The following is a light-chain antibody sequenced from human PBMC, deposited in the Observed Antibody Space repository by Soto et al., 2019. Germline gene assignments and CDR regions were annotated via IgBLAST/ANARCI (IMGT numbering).Light chain of an antibody. CDR1: QTISSW. CDR3: LQHNSYPWT. Sequence: DIQMTQSPSTLSGSVGDRVTITCRASQTISSWLAWYQQQPGKAPKILIYKASSLETGVPSRFSGSGSGTDFTLTISSLQPEDFAAYYCLQHNSYPWTFGQGTKVDIK. V-gene: IGKV1-5*03. CDR2: KAS. J-gene: IGKJ1*01.